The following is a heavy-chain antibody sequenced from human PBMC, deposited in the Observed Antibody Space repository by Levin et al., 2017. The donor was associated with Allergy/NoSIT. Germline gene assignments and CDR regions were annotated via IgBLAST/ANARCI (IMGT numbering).Heavy chain of an antibody. D-gene: IGHD3-22*01. V-gene: IGHV3-23*01. J-gene: IGHJ4*02. CDR1: GFTFSSYA. Sequence: GESLKISCAASGFTFSSYAMSWVRQAPGKGLEWVSAISGSGGSTYYADPVKGRFTISRDNSKNTLYLQMNSLRAEDTAVYYCAKDQYYDSSGYYIYWGQGTLVTVSS. CDR2: ISGSGGST. CDR3: AKDQYYDSSGYYIY.